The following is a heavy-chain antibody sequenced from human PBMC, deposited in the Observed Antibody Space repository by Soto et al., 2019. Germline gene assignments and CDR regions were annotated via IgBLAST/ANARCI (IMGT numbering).Heavy chain of an antibody. D-gene: IGHD6-13*01. V-gene: IGHV3-23*01. CDR1: ELAFSNYA. CDR3: AKGEQLWDPFDS. Sequence: EAQLLESGGGLVQPGGSLRLSCAASELAFSNYAMTWVRQAPGKGLEWVSVISASGYSAYYGGAVKGRFTTSRDNSKSTLYLQMNRLRADDTGVYYCAKGEQLWDPFDSWGQGTLVTVSS. CDR2: ISASGYSA. J-gene: IGHJ4*02.